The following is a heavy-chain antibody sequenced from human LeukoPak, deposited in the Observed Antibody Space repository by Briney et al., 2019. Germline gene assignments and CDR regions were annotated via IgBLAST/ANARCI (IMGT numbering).Heavy chain of an antibody. CDR3: ARDQSRDYYDSSGGFDY. CDR2: ISAYNGNT. D-gene: IGHD3-22*01. V-gene: IGHV1-18*01. Sequence: GASVKVSCKASGYTFTSYGISWVRQAPGQGLEWMGWISAYNGNTNYAQKPQGRVTMTTDTSTSTAYMELRSLRSDDTAVYYCARDQSRDYYDSSGGFDYWGQGTLVTVSS. J-gene: IGHJ4*02. CDR1: GYTFTSYG.